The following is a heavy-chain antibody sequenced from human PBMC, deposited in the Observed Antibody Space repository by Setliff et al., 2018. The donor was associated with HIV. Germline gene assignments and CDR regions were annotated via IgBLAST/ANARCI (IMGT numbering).Heavy chain of an antibody. J-gene: IGHJ4*02. CDR3: AGSRGYFVQAD. CDR1: GFTLSNTY. D-gene: IGHD1-1*01. CDR2: ISSFGKYI. V-gene: IGHV3-21*01. Sequence: GGSLRLSCAASGFTLSNTYMAWVRQSPGKGPEWVSFISSFGKYIYYGDSVKGRFTISRDNAKNSLYLEMNSLRAEDTAVYYCAGSRGYFVQADWGQGTLVTVSS.